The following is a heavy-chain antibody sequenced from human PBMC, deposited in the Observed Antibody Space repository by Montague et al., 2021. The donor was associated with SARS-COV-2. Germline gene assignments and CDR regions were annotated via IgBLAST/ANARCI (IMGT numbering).Heavy chain of an antibody. CDR1: GGSISSGGYY. CDR3: ARSESPSYSSSPFDY. V-gene: IGHV4-31*03. J-gene: IGHJ4*02. CDR2: IYYSGST. Sequence: TLSLTCIVSGGSISSGGYYWSWIRQHPGKGLEWIGYIYYSGSTHYNPSHKSRLSISLDTSKNHFSLRLSSVTAADTAVYYCARSESPSYSSSPFDYWGQGTLVTVSS. D-gene: IGHD6-13*01.